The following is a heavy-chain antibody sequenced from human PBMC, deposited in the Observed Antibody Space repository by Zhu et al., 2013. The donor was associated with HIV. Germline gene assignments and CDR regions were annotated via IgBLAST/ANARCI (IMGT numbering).Heavy chain of an antibody. D-gene: IGHD5-12*01. CDR3: ASFGGIVATTTVDTDY. J-gene: IGHJ4*02. V-gene: IGHV1-69*09. CDR2: IIPILGIA. Sequence: QVQLVQSGAEVKKPGSSVKVSCKASGGTFSSYTISWVRQAPGQGLEWMGRIIPILGIANYAQKFQGRVTITADKSTSTAYMELSSLRSEDTAVYYCASFGGIVATTTVDTDYWGQGTLVTVSS. CDR1: GGTFSSYT.